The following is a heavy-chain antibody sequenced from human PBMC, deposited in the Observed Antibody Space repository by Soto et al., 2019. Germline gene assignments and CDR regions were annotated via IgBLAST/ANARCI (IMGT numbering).Heavy chain of an antibody. Sequence: QVQLQESGPGLVKPSQTLSLTCTVSAGSITSGGYYWSWILQHPGKGLDWIGYIYSSGSTYYNPSLKSRVTIAVDTSKIQFSLTLSSVTAADTAVYYCAREVGDYYGSGRYYGMDVWGQGITVTVSS. CDR2: IYSSGST. V-gene: IGHV4-31*03. J-gene: IGHJ6*02. D-gene: IGHD3-10*01. CDR3: AREVGDYYGSGRYYGMDV. CDR1: AGSITSGGYY.